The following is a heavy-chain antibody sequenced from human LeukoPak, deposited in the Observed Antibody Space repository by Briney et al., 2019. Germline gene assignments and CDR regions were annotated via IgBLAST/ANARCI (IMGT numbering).Heavy chain of an antibody. D-gene: IGHD6-19*01. Sequence: GGSLRLSCAASGFTFSSYDMNWVRQAPGKGLEWVSYISTISSTKYYADSVRGRFTISRDNAKNSLYLQMNSLRAEDTAVYYCARTRYNSGGGDYWGQGTPVTVSP. CDR1: GFTFSSYD. CDR3: ARTRYNSGGGDY. J-gene: IGHJ4*02. V-gene: IGHV3-48*01. CDR2: ISTISSTK.